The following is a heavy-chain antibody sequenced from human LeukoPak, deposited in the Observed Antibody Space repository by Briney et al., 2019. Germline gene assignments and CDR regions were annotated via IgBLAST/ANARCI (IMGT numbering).Heavy chain of an antibody. J-gene: IGHJ1*01. Sequence: ASVKVSCKATGYTFTSYYMHWVRQAPGQGLEWVGIINPSGGSTSYAQKFQGRVTMTRDTSTSTVYMELSSLRSEDTAVYYCARSLSDSSGYLYFQHWGQGTLVTVSS. CDR2: INPSGGST. V-gene: IGHV1-46*01. CDR1: GYTFTSYY. CDR3: ARSLSDSSGYLYFQH. D-gene: IGHD3-22*01.